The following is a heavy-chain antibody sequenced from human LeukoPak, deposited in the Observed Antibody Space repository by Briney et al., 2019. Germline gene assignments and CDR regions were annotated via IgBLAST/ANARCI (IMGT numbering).Heavy chain of an antibody. Sequence: PGGSLRLSCAASGFTFSSYWMHWVRQAPGKGLGGVSRINSDRSSTSYADSVKGRFTISRDNAKNTLYLQMNSLRAEDTAVYYCARGTRNYYYGSGSSVDYWGQGTLVTVSS. D-gene: IGHD3-10*01. J-gene: IGHJ4*02. CDR1: GFTFSSYW. CDR3: ARGTRNYYYGSGSSVDY. CDR2: INSDRSST. V-gene: IGHV3-74*01.